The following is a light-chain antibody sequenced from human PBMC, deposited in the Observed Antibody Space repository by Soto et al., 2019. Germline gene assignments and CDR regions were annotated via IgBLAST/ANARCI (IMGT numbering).Light chain of an antibody. J-gene: IGKJ1*01. Sequence: DIQMTQSPSTLSASMGDRVTITCRASQSINIWLAWYQQKPGKAPKLLIYKASSVESGVPSRFSGSGSGTQFTLTISSLQPDDFATYYCQQYDSYPWTFGLGTKVEIK. CDR3: QQYDSYPWT. V-gene: IGKV1-5*03. CDR2: KAS. CDR1: QSINIW.